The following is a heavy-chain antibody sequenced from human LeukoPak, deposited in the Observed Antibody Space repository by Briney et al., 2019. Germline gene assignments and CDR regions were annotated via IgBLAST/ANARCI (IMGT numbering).Heavy chain of an antibody. J-gene: IGHJ4*02. V-gene: IGHV1-69*06. Sequence: ASVKVSCKASGGTFSSYAISWVRQAPGQGLEWMGGIIPIFGTANYAQKSQGRVTITADKSTSTAYMELSSLRSEDTAVYYCARGKELMVAATLDYWGQGTLVTVSS. D-gene: IGHD2-15*01. CDR2: IIPIFGTA. CDR3: ARGKELMVAATLDY. CDR1: GGTFSSYA.